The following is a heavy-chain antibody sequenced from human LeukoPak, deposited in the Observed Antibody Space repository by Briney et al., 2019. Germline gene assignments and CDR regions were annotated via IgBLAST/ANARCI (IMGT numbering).Heavy chain of an antibody. Sequence: SETLSLTCTVSGGSISSYYWSWIRQPPGKGLEWIGYIYYSGSTNYNPSLKSRATISVDTSKNQFSLKLSSVTAADTAVYYCARQSSSGWYPAYFDYWGQGTLVTVSS. J-gene: IGHJ4*02. V-gene: IGHV4-59*08. CDR3: ARQSSSGWYPAYFDY. CDR2: IYYSGST. D-gene: IGHD6-19*01. CDR1: GGSISSYY.